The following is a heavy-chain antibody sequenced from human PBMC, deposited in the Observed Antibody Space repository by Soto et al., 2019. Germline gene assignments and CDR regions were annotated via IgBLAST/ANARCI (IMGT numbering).Heavy chain of an antibody. CDR2: NSGNGGTA. Sequence: EVQLLESGGGLVQPGGSLRLSCAASGFTFSVYGMTWVRQGPGKGLEWVSLNSGNGGTAYYADSVEGRFTISRDNSKNTLYLELNSLRADDTAVYYCAKNPEEIVPGGADYWGQGTLVTVSS. CDR1: GFTFSVYG. D-gene: IGHD2-15*01. V-gene: IGHV3-23*01. CDR3: AKNPEEIVPGGADY. J-gene: IGHJ4*02.